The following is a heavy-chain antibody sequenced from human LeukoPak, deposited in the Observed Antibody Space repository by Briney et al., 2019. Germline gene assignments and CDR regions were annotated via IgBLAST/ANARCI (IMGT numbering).Heavy chain of an antibody. J-gene: IGHJ6*03. Sequence: EASVKVSCKASGYTFTGYCMHWVRQAPGQGLEWMGWINPNSGGTNYAQKFQGRVTMTRDTSISTAYMELSRLRSDDTAVYYCARDGPQGVVVPAAINYYYYYMDVWGKGTTVTVSS. V-gene: IGHV1-2*02. CDR2: INPNSGGT. CDR3: ARDGPQGVVVPAAINYYYYYMDV. CDR1: GYTFTGYC. D-gene: IGHD2-2*02.